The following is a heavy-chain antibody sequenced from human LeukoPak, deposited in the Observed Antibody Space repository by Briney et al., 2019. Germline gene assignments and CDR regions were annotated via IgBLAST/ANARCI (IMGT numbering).Heavy chain of an antibody. CDR3: ARGSQGYCSSTSCSFDY. Sequence: PSETLSLTCAVYGGSFSGYYWSWIRQPPGKGLEWIGEINHSRSTNYNPSLKSRVTISVDTSKNQFSLKLSSVTAADTAVYYCARGSQGYCSSTSCSFDYWGQGTLVTVSS. D-gene: IGHD2-2*01. J-gene: IGHJ4*02. CDR1: GGSFSGYY. V-gene: IGHV4-34*01. CDR2: INHSRST.